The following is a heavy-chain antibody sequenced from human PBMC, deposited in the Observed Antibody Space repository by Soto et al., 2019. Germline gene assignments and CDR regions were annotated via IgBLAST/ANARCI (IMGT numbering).Heavy chain of an antibody. Sequence: QVQLVQSGAEVKKPGASVKVSCKASGYTFTSYAMLWVRQAPGQRLERMGWINAGNGNTKYSQKFQGRVTITRDTSASTAYMELSSLRSEDTAVYYCARAQNLEMATPWGQGTLVTVSS. V-gene: IGHV1-3*01. D-gene: IGHD5-12*01. J-gene: IGHJ4*02. CDR3: ARAQNLEMATP. CDR2: INAGNGNT. CDR1: GYTFTSYA.